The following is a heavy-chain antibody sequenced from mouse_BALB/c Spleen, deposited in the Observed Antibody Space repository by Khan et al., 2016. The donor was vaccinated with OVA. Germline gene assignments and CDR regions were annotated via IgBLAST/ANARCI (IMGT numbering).Heavy chain of an antibody. V-gene: IGHV5-9*02. Sequence: EVELVASGGGLVKPGGSLKLSCAPSGFAFSSYAMSWVRQTPEKRLEWVATISGTGIYTYYPDSVTGRFTISRDTARNPLYLQMSSLRSEDTAWYDCATPSYYGNPWFTYWGQGTLVTVSA. CDR2: ISGTGIYT. D-gene: IGHD2-10*01. CDR3: ATPSYYGNPWFTY. CDR1: GFAFSSYA. J-gene: IGHJ3*01.